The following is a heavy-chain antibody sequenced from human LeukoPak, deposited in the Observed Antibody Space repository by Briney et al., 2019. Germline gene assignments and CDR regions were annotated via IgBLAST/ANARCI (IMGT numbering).Heavy chain of an antibody. CDR2: INPNSGGT. CDR3: ARGGETPEYFQH. J-gene: IGHJ1*01. V-gene: IGHV1-2*04. Sequence: GASVKVSCKASGGTFSSYAISWVRQAPGQGLEWMGWINPNSGGTNYAQKFQGWVTMTRDTSISTAYMELSRLRSDDTAVYYCARGGETPEYFQHWGQGTLVTVSS. CDR1: GGTFSSYA. D-gene: IGHD3-10*01.